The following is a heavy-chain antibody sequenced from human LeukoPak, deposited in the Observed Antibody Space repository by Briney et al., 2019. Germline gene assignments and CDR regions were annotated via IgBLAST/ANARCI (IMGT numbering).Heavy chain of an antibody. J-gene: IGHJ4*02. CDR3: ARDLYVVVTVRALDY. CDR1: GFTFSSYG. D-gene: IGHD2-21*02. Sequence: PGRSLRLSCAASGFTFSSYGMHWVRQAPGKGLEWVANIKQDGSEKYYVDSVKGRFTISRDNAKNSLYLQMNSLRAEDTAVYYCARDLYVVVTVRALDYWGQGTLVTVSS. V-gene: IGHV3-7*01. CDR2: IKQDGSEK.